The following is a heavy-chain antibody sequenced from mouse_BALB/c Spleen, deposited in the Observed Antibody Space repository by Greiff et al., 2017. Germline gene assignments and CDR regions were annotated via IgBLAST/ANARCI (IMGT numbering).Heavy chain of an antibody. CDR1: GFTFSSYT. V-gene: IGHV5-6-4*01. D-gene: IGHD1-1*01. J-gene: IGHJ4*01. Sequence: EVKLLESGGGLVKPGGSLKLSCAASGFTFSSYTMSWVRQTPEKRLEWVATISSGGSYTYYPDSVKGRFTISRDNAKNTLYLQMSSLKSEDTAMYYWTREFFTTVVEETCAMDYWGQGTSVTVSS. CDR2: ISSGGSYT. CDR3: TREFFTTVVEETCAMDY.